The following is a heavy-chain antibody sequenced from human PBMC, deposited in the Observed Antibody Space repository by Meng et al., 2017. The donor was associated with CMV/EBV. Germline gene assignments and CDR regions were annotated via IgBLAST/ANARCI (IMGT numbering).Heavy chain of an antibody. J-gene: IGHJ4*02. D-gene: IGHD2-2*01. V-gene: IGHV3-23*01. CDR3: AKNEGYCSSTSCRRYFDY. Sequence: SCAASGFTSSSYAMSWVRQAPGKGLEWVSAISGSGGSTYYADSVKGRFTVSRDNSKNTLYLQMNSLRAEDTAVYYCAKNEGYCSSTSCRRYFDYWGQGTLVTVSS. CDR2: ISGSGGST. CDR1: GFTSSSYA.